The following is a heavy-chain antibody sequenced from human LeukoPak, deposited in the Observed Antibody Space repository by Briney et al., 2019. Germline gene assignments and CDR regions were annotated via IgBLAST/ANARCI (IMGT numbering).Heavy chain of an antibody. Sequence: PGGSLRLSCAGSGFIFSSYGMNWVRQAPGKGLEWVSVIYSGGSTYYADSVKGRFTISRDNSKNTLYLQMNSLRAEDTAVYYCARGGRYEVDWGQGTLVTVSS. V-gene: IGHV3-53*01. CDR2: IYSGGST. D-gene: IGHD3-16*01. J-gene: IGHJ4*02. CDR3: ARGGRYEVD. CDR1: GFIFSSYG.